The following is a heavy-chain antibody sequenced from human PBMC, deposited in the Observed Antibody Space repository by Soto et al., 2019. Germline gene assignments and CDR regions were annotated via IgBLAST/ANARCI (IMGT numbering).Heavy chain of an antibody. CDR3: SKDLDGLQGLVDSLFCFDY. CDR2: ISYDGSDK. J-gene: IGHJ4*02. V-gene: IGHV3-30*18. D-gene: IGHD3-16*01. CDR1: GFTFNSYG. Sequence: QVQLVESGGGVVQPGRSLRLSCAASGFTFNSYGMHWVRQAPGKGLEWVAVISYDGSDKYYADSVKGRFTISRDNSKNTLYLQMNSLRAEDTAVYYCSKDLDGLQGLVDSLFCFDYWGQGTLVTVSS.